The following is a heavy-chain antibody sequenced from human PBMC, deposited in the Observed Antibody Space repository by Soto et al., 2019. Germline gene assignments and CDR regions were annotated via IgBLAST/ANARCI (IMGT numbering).Heavy chain of an antibody. CDR1: GGSFSGYY. D-gene: IGHD3-9*01. CDR3: ARGRRYFGWSPEFDP. Sequence: QVQLQQWGAGLLKPSETLSLTCAVYGGSFSGYYWSWIRQPPGKGLEWIGEINHSGSTNYNPSLKSRVTISVDTSKNQFSLKLSSVTAADTAVYYCARGRRYFGWSPEFDPWGQGTLVTVSS. V-gene: IGHV4-34*01. CDR2: INHSGST. J-gene: IGHJ5*02.